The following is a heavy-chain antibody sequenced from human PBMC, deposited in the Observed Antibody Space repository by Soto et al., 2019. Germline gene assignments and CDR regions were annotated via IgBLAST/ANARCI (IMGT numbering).Heavy chain of an antibody. CDR1: GYTFTSYG. J-gene: IGHJ5*02. D-gene: IGHD2-2*01. CDR2: ISAYNGNT. Sequence: ASVKVSCKASGYTFTSYGISWVRQAPGQGLEWMGWISAYNGNTNYAQKLQGRVTMTTDTSTSTAYMELRSLRSDDTAVYYCARVAGYCSSTSCYDNWFDPWGQGTLVTVSS. CDR3: ARVAGYCSSTSCYDNWFDP. V-gene: IGHV1-18*01.